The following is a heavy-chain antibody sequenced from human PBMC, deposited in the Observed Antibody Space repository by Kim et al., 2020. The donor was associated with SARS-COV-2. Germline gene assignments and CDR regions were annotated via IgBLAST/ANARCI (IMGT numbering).Heavy chain of an antibody. D-gene: IGHD6-25*01. CDR1: GFTFSNFA. J-gene: IGHJ6*02. CDR2: ITSHGGTT. CDR3: ARGRMAATDLYYYGLDV. Sequence: GGSLRLSCAASGFTFSNFAMHWVRQAPGKGLEYVSGITSHGGTTYYANSVKGRLTISRDNSKNTLSLQMGSLRVEDTAVYYCARGRMAATDLYYYGLDVWGQGTTVTVSS. V-gene: IGHV3-64*01.